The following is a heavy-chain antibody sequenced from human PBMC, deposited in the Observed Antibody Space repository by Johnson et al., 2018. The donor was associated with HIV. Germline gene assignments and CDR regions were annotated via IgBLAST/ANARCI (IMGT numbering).Heavy chain of an antibody. V-gene: IGHV3-15*01. J-gene: IGHJ3*02. D-gene: IGHD3-16*02. CDR2: IKTKTDGGTT. Sequence: VQLVESGGGVVQPGRSLRLSCTASGFNFSNAWMSWVRQAPGKGLEWVGRIKTKTDGGTTDYAEPVKGRVTISRDDSKSTLYLQMNSLKAEDTAVYYCTTDQAGDYVWGSYRYAFDMWGQGTMVTVSS. CDR1: GFNFSNAW. CDR3: TTDQAGDYVWGSYRYAFDM.